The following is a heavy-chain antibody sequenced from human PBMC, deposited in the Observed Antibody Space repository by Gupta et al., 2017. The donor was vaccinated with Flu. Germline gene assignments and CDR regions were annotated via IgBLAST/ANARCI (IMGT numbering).Heavy chain of an antibody. CDR3: AREEYYYDSSGYVGYFDY. CDR2: INSDGSST. J-gene: IGHJ4*02. V-gene: IGHV3-74*01. Sequence: EVQLVESGGGLVQPGGSLRLSCAASGFTFSSYWMHWVRQAPGKGLVWVSRINSDGSSTSYADSVKGRFTISRDNAKNTLYLQMNSLRAEDTAVYYCAREEYYYDSSGYVGYFDYWGQGTLVTVSS. D-gene: IGHD3-22*01. CDR1: GFTFSSYW.